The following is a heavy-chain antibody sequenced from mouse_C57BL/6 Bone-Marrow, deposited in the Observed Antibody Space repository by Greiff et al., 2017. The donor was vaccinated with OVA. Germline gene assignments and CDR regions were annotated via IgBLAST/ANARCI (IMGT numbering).Heavy chain of an antibody. CDR1: GFTFSDYY. V-gene: IGHV5-16*01. CDR2: INYDGSST. Sequence: DVHLVESEGGLVQPGSSMKLSCTASGFTFSDYYMAWVRQVPEKGLEWVANINYDGSSTYYLDSLKSRFIISRDNAKNILYLQMSSLKSEDTATYYCARVYYGSSPYWYFDVWGTGTTVTVSS. D-gene: IGHD1-1*01. J-gene: IGHJ1*03. CDR3: ARVYYGSSPYWYFDV.